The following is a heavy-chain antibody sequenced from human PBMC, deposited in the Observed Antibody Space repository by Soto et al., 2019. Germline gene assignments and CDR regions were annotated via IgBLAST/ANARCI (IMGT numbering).Heavy chain of an antibody. J-gene: IGHJ4*02. D-gene: IGHD3-22*01. CDR3: ARPANYYDSSGYRY. CDR1: CGSISSYY. Sequence: SETLSLTCTVSCGSISSYYWSWIRQPPGKGLEWIGYIYYSGSTNYNPSLKSRVTISVDTSKNQFSLKLSSVTAADTAVYYCARPANYYDSSGYRYWGQGTLVTVSS. CDR2: IYYSGST. V-gene: IGHV4-59*01.